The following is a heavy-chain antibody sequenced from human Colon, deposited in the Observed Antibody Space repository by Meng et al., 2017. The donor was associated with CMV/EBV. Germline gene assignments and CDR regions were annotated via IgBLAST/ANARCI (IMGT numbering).Heavy chain of an antibody. CDR3: AFRTSQILFDV. CDR2: ISGTGDNV. V-gene: IGHV3-21*01. Sequence: ELQLVESGGGLVKPGGPLRLSCAASGFTFSNFYMNWVRQPPGKGLEWVSSISGTGDNVYYADSVKGRFSISRDNAKNLLYLQMNSLRADDTAVYYCAFRTSQILFDVWGRGTLVTVSS. J-gene: IGHJ2*01. CDR1: GFTFSNFY. D-gene: IGHD1-1*01.